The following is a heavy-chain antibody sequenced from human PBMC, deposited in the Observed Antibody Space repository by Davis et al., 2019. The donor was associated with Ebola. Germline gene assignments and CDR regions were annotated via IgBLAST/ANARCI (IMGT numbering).Heavy chain of an antibody. Sequence: GGSLRLSCAASGFTFSGSAMHWVRQASGKGLEWVGRIISKANSYATAYAASVKGRFTISRDDSKNTAYLQMNSLKTEDTAVYYCTRGLVGATHDYWGQGTLVTVSS. D-gene: IGHD1-26*01. CDR1: GFTFSGSA. V-gene: IGHV3-73*01. CDR3: TRGLVGATHDY. CDR2: IISKANSYAT. J-gene: IGHJ4*02.